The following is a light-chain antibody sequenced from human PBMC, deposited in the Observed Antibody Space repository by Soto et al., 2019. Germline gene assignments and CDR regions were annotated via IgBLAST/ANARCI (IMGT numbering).Light chain of an antibody. Sequence: EIVLTQSPATLSSFPGDGVTLSCRASQAVNTRLAWYQHKPGQAPRLLIYLASNRAAGVPARFSGSGSGTDFTLTISDVEPEDFAVYYCHQRQSWPRTFGQGTKVDIK. CDR3: HQRQSWPRT. CDR2: LAS. J-gene: IGKJ1*01. V-gene: IGKV3-11*01. CDR1: QAVNTR.